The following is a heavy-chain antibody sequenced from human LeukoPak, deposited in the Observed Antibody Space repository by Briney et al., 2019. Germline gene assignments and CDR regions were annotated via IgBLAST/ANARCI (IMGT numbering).Heavy chain of an antibody. V-gene: IGHV1-46*01. CDR3: ARDLEWFGELRSDY. D-gene: IGHD3-10*01. CDR2: ITPSGANT. J-gene: IGHJ4*02. Sequence: GASVKVSCKASGYSFTTSYIHWVRQAPGQGLEWMGIITPSGANTNYAQKFQGRVTMTRDTSTSTVYMELSRLRSDDTAVYYCARDLEWFGELRSDYWGQGTLVTVSS. CDR1: GYSFTTSY.